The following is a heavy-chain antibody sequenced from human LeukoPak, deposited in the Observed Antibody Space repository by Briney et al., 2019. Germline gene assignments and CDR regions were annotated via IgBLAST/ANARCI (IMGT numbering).Heavy chain of an antibody. V-gene: IGHV1-69*04. CDR1: GGTFSSYA. J-gene: IGHJ4*02. CDR3: ARDLRQQRGYFDY. Sequence: GASVKVSCKASGGTFSSYAISWVRQAPGQGLEWMGRIIPILGIANYAQKFQGRVTITADKSTSTAYVELSSLRSEDTAVYYCARDLRQQRGYFDYWGQGTLVTVSS. D-gene: IGHD6-13*01. CDR2: IIPILGIA.